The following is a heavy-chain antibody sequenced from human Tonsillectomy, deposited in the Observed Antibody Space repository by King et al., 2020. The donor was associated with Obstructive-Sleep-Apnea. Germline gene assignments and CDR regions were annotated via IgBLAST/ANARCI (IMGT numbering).Heavy chain of an antibody. Sequence: VQLVESGGGLVQPGRSRRLSCVGSGFTFSTFGMSWVRQAPGKGLEWVSTISGSGGSTDYADSVRGRFTVSRDNPTKTLYLQLDSLRAKDTALYYCAKHSRYISLDDWGQGTQVTVSS. V-gene: IGHV3-23*04. J-gene: IGHJ4*02. D-gene: IGHD5-18*01. CDR2: ISGSGGST. CDR3: AKHSRYISLDD. CDR1: GFTFSTFG.